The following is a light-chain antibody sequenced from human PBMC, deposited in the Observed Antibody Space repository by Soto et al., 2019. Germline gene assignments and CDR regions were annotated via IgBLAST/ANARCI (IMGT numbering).Light chain of an antibody. J-gene: IGLJ3*02. CDR2: DNN. V-gene: IGLV1-51*01. CDR3: GTWDSSLSVV. Sequence: QSVLTQPPSVSAAPGQKVTISCSGSSSNIGDNSVSWYQQFPGTPPQLLIYDNNKRPSGIPARFSGSKSGTSATLGITGLQTGDEADYYCGTWDSSLSVVFGGGTKLTVL. CDR1: SSNIGDNS.